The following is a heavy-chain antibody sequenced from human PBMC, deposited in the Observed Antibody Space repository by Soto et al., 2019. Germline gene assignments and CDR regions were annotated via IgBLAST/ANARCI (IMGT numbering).Heavy chain of an antibody. D-gene: IGHD3-3*01. V-gene: IGHV1-46*01. Sequence: ASVKVSCKASGYTFTKFHIHWVRQAPGQGLEWMGMIDPSGGVTRDAQRFQGRITMTSDTSTSSVYMELRGLTSEDTAVYYCAIFLIAHDNYQTIGHYFAHRGPGTLVTVSS. CDR2: IDPSGGVT. CDR1: GYTFTKFH. J-gene: IGHJ4*02. CDR3: AIFLIAHDNYQTIGHYFAH.